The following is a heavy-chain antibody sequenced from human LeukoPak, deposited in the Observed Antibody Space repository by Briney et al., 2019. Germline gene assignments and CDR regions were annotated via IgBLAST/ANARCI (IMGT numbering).Heavy chain of an antibody. CDR1: GFTFSSYG. D-gene: IGHD6-6*01. CDR3: AKDLYSSSHYYYYYMDV. V-gene: IGHV3-33*06. J-gene: IGHJ6*03. CDR2: IWYDGSNK. Sequence: GGSLRLSCAASGFTFSSYGMHWVRQAPGKGLEWVAVIWYDGSNKYYADSVKGRFTISRGNSKNTLYLQMNSLRAEDTAVYYCAKDLYSSSHYYYYYMDVWGKGTTVTVSS.